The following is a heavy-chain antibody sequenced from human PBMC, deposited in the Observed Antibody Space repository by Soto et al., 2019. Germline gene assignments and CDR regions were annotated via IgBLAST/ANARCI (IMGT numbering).Heavy chain of an antibody. J-gene: IGHJ4*02. V-gene: IGHV4-30-4*01. CDR2: ISYSGST. Sequence: SETLSLTCTVAGGSISSGGYYWSWIRQHPGTGLEWIGHISYSGSTYYNPSLKSRVTISVDTSKNQFSLKLSSVTAADTAVYYCAGAYYYDSSGYSYFDYWGQGTLVTVSS. D-gene: IGHD3-22*01. CDR3: AGAYYYDSSGYSYFDY. CDR1: GGSISSGGYY.